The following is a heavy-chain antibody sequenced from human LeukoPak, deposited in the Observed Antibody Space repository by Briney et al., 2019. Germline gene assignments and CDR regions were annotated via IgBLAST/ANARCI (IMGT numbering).Heavy chain of an antibody. CDR3: AKGRGSYYIHWFDP. J-gene: IGHJ5*02. V-gene: IGHV3-23*01. Sequence: VGSLRLSCAASGFTFSSYGMSCVRQAPGKGLEGGSAISGSGGSTYYADSVKGRFTISRDNSKNTLYLQMNSLRGEDTAGYYCAKGRGSYYIHWFDPWGQGTLVTVSP. CDR1: GFTFSSYG. D-gene: IGHD1-26*01. CDR2: ISGSGGST.